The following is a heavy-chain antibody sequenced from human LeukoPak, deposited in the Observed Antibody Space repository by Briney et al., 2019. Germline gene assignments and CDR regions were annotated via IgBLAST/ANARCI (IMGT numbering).Heavy chain of an antibody. CDR2: MNPNSGNT. D-gene: IGHD3-9*01. Sequence: ASVKVSCKASGGTFSSYAINWVRQATGQGLEWMGWMNPNSGNTGYAQKFQGRVTMTRNTSISTAYMELSSLRSEDTAVYYCARGQLQRRYFDWLLRDYYYYYMDVWGKGTTVTISS. CDR1: GGTFSSYA. CDR3: ARGQLQRRYFDWLLRDYYYYYMDV. V-gene: IGHV1-8*02. J-gene: IGHJ6*03.